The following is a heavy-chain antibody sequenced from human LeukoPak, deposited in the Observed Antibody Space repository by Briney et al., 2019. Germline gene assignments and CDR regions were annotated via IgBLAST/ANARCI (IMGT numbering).Heavy chain of an antibody. Sequence: GGSLRLSCAASGFTFSDYYMSWIRQAPGKGLGWVSHISRSGSIIYYADSVKGRFTISRDNAKNSLYLQMNSLRAEDTAVYYCARTAYYYDSSGYDDAFDIWGQGTMVIVSS. D-gene: IGHD3-22*01. CDR2: ISRSGSII. CDR1: GFTFSDYY. CDR3: ARTAYYYDSSGYDDAFDI. V-gene: IGHV3-11*01. J-gene: IGHJ3*02.